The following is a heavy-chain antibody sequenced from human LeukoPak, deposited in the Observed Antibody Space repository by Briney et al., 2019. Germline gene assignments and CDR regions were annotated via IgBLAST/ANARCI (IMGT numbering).Heavy chain of an antibody. CDR1: GTSISSSGYF. Sequence: SETLSLTCSVSGTSISSSGYFWGWIRQPPGKGLQWIGSIHYGGSTFYNPSLKSRVTISQDTSKDQFSLKLTSVTAADTAVDYCAALDSSSGWFDPWGRGILVTVSS. V-gene: IGHV4-39*01. J-gene: IGHJ5*02. CDR3: AALDSSSGWFDP. D-gene: IGHD6-6*01. CDR2: IHYGGST.